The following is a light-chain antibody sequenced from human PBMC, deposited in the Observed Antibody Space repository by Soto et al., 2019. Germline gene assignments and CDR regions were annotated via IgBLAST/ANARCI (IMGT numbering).Light chain of an antibody. CDR3: ATWDDSLNGQV. Sequence: QSVLTQPPSASGTPGQRVTISCSGSSSNIGSNTVNWYQHFPGTAPKLLIYSNDQRPSGVPDRFSGSKSGTSASLAISGLQSEDEADYYCATWDDSLNGQVFGGGTKVTVL. V-gene: IGLV1-44*01. J-gene: IGLJ2*01. CDR1: SSNIGSNT. CDR2: SND.